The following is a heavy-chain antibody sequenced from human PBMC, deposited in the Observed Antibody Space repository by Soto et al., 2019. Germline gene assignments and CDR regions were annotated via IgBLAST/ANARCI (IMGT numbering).Heavy chain of an antibody. Sequence: QVRLVESGGGLVQPGGSLRLSCAASGFTFTDYYMSWIRQAPGRGLEWVSYIGDSGTKKYYADSVKGRFTISRDNAKNSMFLQMNSLRPDDTAVYFCANGPLDYWGQGTLVTVSS. J-gene: IGHJ4*02. CDR1: GFTFTDYY. V-gene: IGHV3-11*01. CDR2: IGDSGTKK. CDR3: ANGPLDY.